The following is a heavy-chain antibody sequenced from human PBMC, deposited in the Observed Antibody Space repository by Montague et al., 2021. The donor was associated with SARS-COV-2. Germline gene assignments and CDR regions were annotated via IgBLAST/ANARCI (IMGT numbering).Heavy chain of an antibody. CDR3: ARVSLAAAATRSDY. D-gene: IGHD6-13*01. CDR2: IYYSGST. J-gene: IGHJ4*02. V-gene: IGHV4-61*08. CDR1: GGSVSSGGYY. Sequence: SETLSLTCTVSGGSVSSGGYYWSWTRQPPGKGLEWIGYIYYSGSTXYNPSLKSRVTISLDTSKNQFSLKLTSVTAADTAVYYCARVSLAAAATRSDYWGQGTLVTVYS.